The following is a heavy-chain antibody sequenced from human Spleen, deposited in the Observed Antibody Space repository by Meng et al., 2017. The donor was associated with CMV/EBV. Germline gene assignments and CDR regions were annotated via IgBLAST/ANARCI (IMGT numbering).Heavy chain of an antibody. CDR1: GGTVSSYA. D-gene: IGHD6-13*01. Sequence: SVKVSCKASGGTVSSYAISWVRQAPGQGLGWMGGIIPIFGTANYAQKFQGRVTITTDESTSTAYMELSSLRSEDTAVYYCARARGSSWYYFDYWGQGTLVTVSS. J-gene: IGHJ4*02. CDR3: ARARGSSWYYFDY. V-gene: IGHV1-69*05. CDR2: IIPIFGTA.